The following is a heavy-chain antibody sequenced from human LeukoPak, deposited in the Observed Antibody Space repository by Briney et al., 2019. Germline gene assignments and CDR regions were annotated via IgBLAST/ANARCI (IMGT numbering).Heavy chain of an antibody. J-gene: IGHJ4*02. CDR3: LGDDSSGYSIDY. Sequence: GGSLRLSCAASGFTFSNAWMTWVRQAPGKGLEWVGRIKSKTDGEITDYAAPVKGRFTISRDDSKNTLYLQMNSLTTEDTAVYYCLGDDSSGYSIDYWGQGALVTVSS. CDR1: GFTFSNAW. CDR2: IKSKTDGEIT. D-gene: IGHD3-22*01. V-gene: IGHV3-15*01.